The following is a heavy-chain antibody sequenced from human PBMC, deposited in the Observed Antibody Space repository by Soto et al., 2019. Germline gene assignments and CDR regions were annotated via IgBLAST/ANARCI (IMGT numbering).Heavy chain of an antibody. Sequence: GGSLRLSCAASGFTFSSYAMSWVRQAPGKGLEWVSAISGSGGSTYYADSVKGRFTISRDNSKNTLYLQMNSLRAEDTAVYYCAKGLEYYYDILTGYYIYGMDVWGQGTTVTVSS. J-gene: IGHJ6*02. D-gene: IGHD3-9*01. CDR1: GFTFSSYA. CDR3: AKGLEYYYDILTGYYIYGMDV. CDR2: ISGSGGST. V-gene: IGHV3-23*01.